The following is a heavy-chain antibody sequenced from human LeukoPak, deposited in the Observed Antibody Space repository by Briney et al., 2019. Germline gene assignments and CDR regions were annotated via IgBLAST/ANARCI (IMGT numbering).Heavy chain of an antibody. V-gene: IGHV3-9*01. CDR1: GFTFDDYA. D-gene: IGHD6-19*01. J-gene: IGHJ3*02. CDR3: AKDLSSGWYGDAFDI. CDR2: ISWNSGSI. Sequence: GGSLRLSCAASGFTFDDYAMHWVRQAPGKGLEWVSRISWNSGSIGYADSVKGRFTISRDNAKNSLYLQMNSLRAEDTALYYCAKDLSSGWYGDAFDIWGEGTMVTVSS.